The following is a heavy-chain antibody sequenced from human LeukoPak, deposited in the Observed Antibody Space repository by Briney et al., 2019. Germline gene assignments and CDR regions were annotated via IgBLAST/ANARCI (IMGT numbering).Heavy chain of an antibody. V-gene: IGHV3-30*04. CDR1: GFTFSSYA. Sequence: GGSLRLSCAASGFTFSSYAMHWVRQAPGKGLEWVAVISYDGSNKYYADSVKGRFTISRDNSKNTLYLQMNSLRAEDTAVYYYARGRFYYASSGLKLYYYYYGMDVWGQGTTVTVSS. CDR3: ARGRFYYASSGLKLYYYYYGMDV. CDR2: ISYDGSNK. J-gene: IGHJ6*02. D-gene: IGHD3-22*01.